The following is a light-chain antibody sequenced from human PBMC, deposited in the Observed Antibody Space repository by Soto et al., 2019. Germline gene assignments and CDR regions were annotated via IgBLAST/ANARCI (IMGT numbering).Light chain of an antibody. J-gene: IGKJ2*01. V-gene: IGKV3-15*01. CDR1: QSVNSN. CDR3: QQHNYWPS. CDR2: GAS. Sequence: EIVMTQSPATLSVSPGERATLSCRASQSVNSNLAWYQQKPGQAPRLLLYGASTRATGIPGRFSGSGSGTDFTLTISSLQSEDFAVYYCQQHNYWPSFGQGTKLEIK.